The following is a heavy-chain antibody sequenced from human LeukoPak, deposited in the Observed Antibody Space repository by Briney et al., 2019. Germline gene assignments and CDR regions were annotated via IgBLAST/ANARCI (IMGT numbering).Heavy chain of an antibody. V-gene: IGHV4-39*07. D-gene: IGHD5-24*01. CDR2: IYYSGST. J-gene: IGHJ4*02. CDR1: GGSISSSSYY. Sequence: SETLSLTCTVSGGSISSSSYYWGWLRQPPGTGLEWLGSIYYSGSTYYNPSLKSRVTISVDMSKNQFSLKLSSVTAADTAVYYCARVRGDGYNYLAYFDYWGQGTLVTVSS. CDR3: ARVRGDGYNYLAYFDY.